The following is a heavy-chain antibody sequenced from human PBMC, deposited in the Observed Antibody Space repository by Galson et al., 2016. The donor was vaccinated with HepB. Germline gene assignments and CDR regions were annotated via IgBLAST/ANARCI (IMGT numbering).Heavy chain of an antibody. Sequence: SLRLSCAASGFTFFSSYSMNWVRQAPGKGLEWVSHITSSSNTIYYADSVKGRFTISRDNAKNSLYLQMNSLRDEDTAVYYCARRNGATAAHNWFDPWGQGTLVTVSS. V-gene: IGHV3-48*02. CDR1: GFTFFSSYS. D-gene: IGHD6-13*01. J-gene: IGHJ5*02. CDR3: ARRNGATAAHNWFDP. CDR2: ITSSSNTI.